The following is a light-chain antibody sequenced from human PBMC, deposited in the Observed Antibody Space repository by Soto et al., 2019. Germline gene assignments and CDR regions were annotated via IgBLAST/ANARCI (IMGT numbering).Light chain of an antibody. Sequence: EIVLTQSPGTLSLSPGERATLSCRASQSVSRHLAWYQQTRGQAPRLLIYAASGRAVGIPDRFSGSWSGTDFTLTISRLEPEDFAVYYCQQYGTSPLTFGQGTRLEIK. CDR3: QQYGTSPLT. V-gene: IGKV3-20*01. CDR2: AAS. CDR1: QSVSRH. J-gene: IGKJ5*01.